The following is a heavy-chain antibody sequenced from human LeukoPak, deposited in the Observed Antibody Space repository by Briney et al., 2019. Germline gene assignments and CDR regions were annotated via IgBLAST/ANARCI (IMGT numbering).Heavy chain of an antibody. Sequence: SETLSLTCTVSGGSISSSSYYWGWIRQPPGKGLEWIGSIYHSGSTYYNPSLKSRVTISVDTSKNQFSLKLSSVTAADTAVYYCARTRSRSGTLYYWGQGTLVTVSS. D-gene: IGHD3-10*01. CDR2: IYHSGST. CDR3: ARTRSRSGTLYY. CDR1: GGSISSSSYY. J-gene: IGHJ4*02. V-gene: IGHV4-39*07.